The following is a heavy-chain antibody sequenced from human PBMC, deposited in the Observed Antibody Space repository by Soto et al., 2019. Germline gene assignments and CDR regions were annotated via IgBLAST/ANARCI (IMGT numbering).Heavy chain of an antibody. Sequence: GSLRLSCAASGFTFSSYAMSWVRQAPGKWLEWVSAISGSGGSTYYADSVKGRFTISRDNSKNTLYLQMNSLRAEDTAVYYCAKAEPQDFWSGYYYGMDVWGQGTTVTVSS. V-gene: IGHV3-23*01. D-gene: IGHD3-3*01. CDR2: ISGSGGST. CDR3: AKAEPQDFWSGYYYGMDV. J-gene: IGHJ6*02. CDR1: GFTFSSYA.